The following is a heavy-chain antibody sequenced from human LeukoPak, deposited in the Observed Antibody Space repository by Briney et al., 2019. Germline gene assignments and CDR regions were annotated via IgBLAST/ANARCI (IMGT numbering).Heavy chain of an antibody. CDR1: GYTFTGYY. V-gene: IGHV1-2*02. J-gene: IGHJ5*02. Sequence: ASVKVSCKTSGYTFTGYYIHWVRQAPGQGLEWMGWINPNSGDTNYAQKFQGRVSMTGDTSISTAYMELRRLRSDDTAVYYCARDRSGSYYSWFDPWGQGTLVTVSS. CDR3: ARDRSGSYYSWFDP. D-gene: IGHD1-26*01. CDR2: INPNSGDT.